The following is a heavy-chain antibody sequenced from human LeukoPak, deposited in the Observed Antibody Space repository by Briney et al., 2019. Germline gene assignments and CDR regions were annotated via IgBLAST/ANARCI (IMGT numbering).Heavy chain of an antibody. Sequence: PGGSLRLSCAASGFTFSSYAMHWVRQAPGRGLEGVAVISYAGSNKYYAESVKGRFTISRDNSKNTLYLQMNSLRAEDTAVYYCARVGVEMATTDDGSYYYYSGMDVWGQGTTVTVSS. D-gene: IGHD5-24*01. CDR1: GFTFSSYA. CDR3: ARVGVEMATTDDGSYYYYSGMDV. V-gene: IGHV3-30-3*01. J-gene: IGHJ6*02. CDR2: ISYAGSNK.